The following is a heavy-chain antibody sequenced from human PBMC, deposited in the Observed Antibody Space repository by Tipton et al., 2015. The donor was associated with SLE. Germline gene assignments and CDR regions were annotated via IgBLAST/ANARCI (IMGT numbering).Heavy chain of an antibody. CDR2: INGDGSEK. V-gene: IGHV3-7*01. J-gene: IGHJ4*02. CDR3: ARDHYYHDRPDY. Sequence: GSLRLSCEASGFSFRNYWMSWVRQAPGKGLEWVANINGDGSEKYYEDSVKGRFTISRDNAKNSLYLQMNSLSAEDTAVYYCARDHYYHDRPDYWGQGTLVTVSS. CDR1: GFSFRNYW. D-gene: IGHD3-22*01.